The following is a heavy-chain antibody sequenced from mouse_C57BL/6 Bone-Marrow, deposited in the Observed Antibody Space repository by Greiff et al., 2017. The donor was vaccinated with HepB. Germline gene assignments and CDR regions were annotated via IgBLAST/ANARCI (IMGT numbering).Heavy chain of an antibody. V-gene: IGHV1-74*01. CDR2: IHPSDSDT. D-gene: IGHD1-1*01. CDR3: AIERGVTAVLAHYAMDY. J-gene: IGHJ4*01. CDR1: GYTFTSYW. Sequence: QVQLQQPGAELVKPGASVKVSCKASGYTFTSYWMHWVKQRPGQGLEWIGRIHPSDSDTNYNQKFKGKATLTVDKSSSTAYMQLSSLTSEDSAIYYCAIERGVTAVLAHYAMDYWGQGTSVTVSS.